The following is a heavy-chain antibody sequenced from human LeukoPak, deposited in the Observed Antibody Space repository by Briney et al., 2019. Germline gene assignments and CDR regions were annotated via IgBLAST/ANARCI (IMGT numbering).Heavy chain of an antibody. V-gene: IGHV5-51*01. D-gene: IGHD3-10*01. Sequence: GESLKISCKGSGYSFTSYWIGWVRQMPGKGLEWMGIIYPGNSDVRYSPSFQGQVTISADKSINTAYLQWSSLKASDTAIYFCARRVSDSGTFVFDYWGQGTLVTVSS. CDR2: IYPGNSDV. J-gene: IGHJ4*02. CDR3: ARRVSDSGTFVFDY. CDR1: GYSFTSYW.